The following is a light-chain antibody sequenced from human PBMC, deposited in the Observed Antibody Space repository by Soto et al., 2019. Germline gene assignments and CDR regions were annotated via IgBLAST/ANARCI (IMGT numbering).Light chain of an antibody. V-gene: IGLV2-8*01. CDR1: SGNVGSYNY. CDR3: SSYAGSNNLYV. CDR2: EVT. Sequence: SPMTQPQSASESPGQSGTISGTGTSGNVGSYNYVSWYQQHPGKAPKLMIYEVTKRPSGVPDRFSGSQSGNTASLTVSGLQAEYDADYYCSSYAGSNNLYVFGPGTMVTVL. J-gene: IGLJ1*01.